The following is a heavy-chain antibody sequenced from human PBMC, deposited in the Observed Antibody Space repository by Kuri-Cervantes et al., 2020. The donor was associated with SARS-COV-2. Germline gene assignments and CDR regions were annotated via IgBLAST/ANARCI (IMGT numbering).Heavy chain of an antibody. CDR3: ASDYDSSAYLHSDAFDI. J-gene: IGHJ3*02. CDR1: GYTFTSCG. D-gene: IGHD3-22*01. CDR2: ISGDNGDT. Sequence: ASVKVSCKASGYTFTSCGIIWVRQAPGQGLEWTGWISGDNGDTNYAQKFQGRVTITKDTSTSTAYMELRSLRSDDTAVYFCASDYDSSAYLHSDAFDIWGQGTMVTVSS. V-gene: IGHV1-18*04.